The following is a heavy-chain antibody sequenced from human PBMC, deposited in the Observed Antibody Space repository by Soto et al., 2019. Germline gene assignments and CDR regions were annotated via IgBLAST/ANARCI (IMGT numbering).Heavy chain of an antibody. V-gene: IGHV6-1*01. D-gene: IGHD6-19*01. CDR2: TYYRSKWYN. Sequence: SQTLSLTCAISGDSVSSNSAAWNWIRQSPSRGLEWLGRTYYRSKWYNDYAVSVKSRITINPDTSKNQFSLQLNSVTPEDTAVYYCARXSSGWYADRHYYYGMDVWGQGTTVTVSS. CDR1: GDSVSSNSAA. CDR3: ARXSSGWYADRHYYYGMDV. J-gene: IGHJ6*02.